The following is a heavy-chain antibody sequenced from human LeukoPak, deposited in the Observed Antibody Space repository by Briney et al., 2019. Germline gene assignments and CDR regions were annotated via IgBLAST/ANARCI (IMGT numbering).Heavy chain of an antibody. CDR2: IYHSGST. CDR3: ARPHRGGWHNWFDP. V-gene: IGHV4-39*07. Sequence: SETLSLTCTVSGGSISSSSYYWGWIRQPPGKGLEWIGSIYHSGSTYYNPSLKSRVTISVDTSKNQFSLKLSSVTAADTAVYYCARPHRGGWHNWFDPWGQGTLVTVSS. J-gene: IGHJ5*02. D-gene: IGHD6-19*01. CDR1: GGSISSSSYY.